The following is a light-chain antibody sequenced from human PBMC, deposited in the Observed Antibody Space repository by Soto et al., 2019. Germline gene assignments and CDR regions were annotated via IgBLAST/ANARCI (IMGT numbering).Light chain of an antibody. CDR1: QSVSSNY. Sequence: EIVMTQSPGTLSLSTGETATLSCRASQSVSSNYVAWFHQKPGQAPRLLIYGASSRATGVPDRFSASGSGTDFNLTISRLEPEDCAIYYCQQYDTSPPLYTFGQGTRLDIK. J-gene: IGKJ2*01. V-gene: IGKV3-20*01. CDR3: QQYDTSPPLYT. CDR2: GAS.